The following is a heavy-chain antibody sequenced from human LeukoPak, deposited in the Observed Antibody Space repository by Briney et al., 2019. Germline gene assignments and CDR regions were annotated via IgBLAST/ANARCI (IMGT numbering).Heavy chain of an antibody. CDR1: GFTFSSYG. J-gene: IGHJ5*02. V-gene: IGHV3-30*02. CDR3: ARDREYTDYLHNWFDP. Sequence: GGSLRLSCAASGFTFSSYGMHWVRQAPGKGLEWVAFIRYDGSNKYYADSVKGRFTISRDNAKNSLYLQMNSLRAEDTAVYYCARDREYTDYLHNWFDPWGQGTLVTVSS. CDR2: IRYDGSNK. D-gene: IGHD4-11*01.